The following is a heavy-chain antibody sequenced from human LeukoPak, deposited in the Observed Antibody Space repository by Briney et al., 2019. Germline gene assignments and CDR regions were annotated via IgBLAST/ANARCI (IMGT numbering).Heavy chain of an antibody. D-gene: IGHD3-10*02. V-gene: IGHV3-48*03. J-gene: IGHJ6*04. Sequence: GGTLRLSCAASGFTFSSYEMNWVRQAPGKGLEWVSYISSSGSTIYYADSVEGRFTISRDNAKNSLYLQMNSLRAEDTAVYYCAELGITMIGGVWGKGTTVTISS. CDR1: GFTFSSYE. CDR3: AELGITMIGGV. CDR2: ISSSGSTI.